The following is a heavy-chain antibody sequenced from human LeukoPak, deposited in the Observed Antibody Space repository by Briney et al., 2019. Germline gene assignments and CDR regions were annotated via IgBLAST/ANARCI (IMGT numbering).Heavy chain of an antibody. Sequence: KASETLSLTCTVSGGSISSYYWSWIRQPPGKGLEWIGYIYYSGSTNYNPSLKSRVTTSVDTSKNQFSLKLSSVTAADTAVYYCATFDSSGYYLFDYWGQGTLVTVSS. J-gene: IGHJ4*02. V-gene: IGHV4-59*08. CDR3: ATFDSSGYYLFDY. CDR1: GGSISSYY. D-gene: IGHD3-22*01. CDR2: IYYSGST.